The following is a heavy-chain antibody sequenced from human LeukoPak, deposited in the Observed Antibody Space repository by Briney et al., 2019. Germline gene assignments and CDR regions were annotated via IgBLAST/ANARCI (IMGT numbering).Heavy chain of an antibody. CDR2: ISSSSSYI. J-gene: IGHJ4*02. CDR1: GFTFSSYS. CDR3: ARDAHYGDYPFDY. D-gene: IGHD4-17*01. Sequence: GGSLRLSCAASGFTFSSYSMNWVRQAPGKGLEWVSSISSSSSYIYYADSVEGRFTISRDNAKNSLYLQMNSLRAEDTAVYYCARDAHYGDYPFDYWGQGTLVTVSS. V-gene: IGHV3-21*01.